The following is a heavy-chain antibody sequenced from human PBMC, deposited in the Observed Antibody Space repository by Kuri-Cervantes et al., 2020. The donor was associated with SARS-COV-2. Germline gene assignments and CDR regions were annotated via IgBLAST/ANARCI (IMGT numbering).Heavy chain of an antibody. D-gene: IGHD2-15*01. CDR1: GFTFDDYA. CDR3: AKAGGVVVVP. V-gene: IGHV3-9*01. J-gene: IGHJ5*02. CDR2: ISWNSGSI. Sequence: GGSLRLSCAASGFTFDDYAMHWVRQAPGKGLEWVSGISWNSGSIGYADSVKGRFTISRDNSKNTLYLQMNSLRAEDTAVYYCAKAGGVVVVPWGQGTLVTVSS.